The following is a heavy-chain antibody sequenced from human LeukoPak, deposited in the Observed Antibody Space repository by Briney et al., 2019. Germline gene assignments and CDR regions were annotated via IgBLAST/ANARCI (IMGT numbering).Heavy chain of an antibody. D-gene: IGHD5-18*01. Sequence: MSSETLSLTCTVSGGSISSYYWSWIRQPAGKGLEWIGRIYTSGSTNYNPSLKSRVTMSVDTSKNQFSLKLSSVTAADTAVYYCARYHTARGSFDYWGQGTLVTVSS. CDR3: ARYHTARGSFDY. CDR1: GGSISSYY. V-gene: IGHV4-4*07. J-gene: IGHJ4*02. CDR2: IYTSGST.